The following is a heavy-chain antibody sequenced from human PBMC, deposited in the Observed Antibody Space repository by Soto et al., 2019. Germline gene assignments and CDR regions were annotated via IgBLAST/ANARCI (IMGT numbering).Heavy chain of an antibody. CDR3: ARDTGSYYFDS. J-gene: IGHJ5*01. Sequence: SETLSLTCTIYGGSISSYFWSWIRQPPGKGLEWIGYIHYSGTTVYSPSLKSRVTMSIDTSENQFTLNLTSVTAADTAVYYCARDTGSYYFDSWGQGSLVTASS. V-gene: IGHV4-59*01. D-gene: IGHD1-26*01. CDR1: GGSISSYF. CDR2: IHYSGTT.